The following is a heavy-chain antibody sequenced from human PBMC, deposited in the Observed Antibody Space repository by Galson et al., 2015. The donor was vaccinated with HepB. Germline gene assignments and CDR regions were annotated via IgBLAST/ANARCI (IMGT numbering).Heavy chain of an antibody. J-gene: IGHJ5*02. Sequence: SLRLSCAASGFTFSDYTMNWVRQAPGKGLEWVSSISSSGSYIYYADSVKGRFTISRDNAKNSLYLQMNSLRAEDTAVYSCARDYRPSFGSGSYYPNWFDPWGQGTLVTVSS. CDR1: GFTFSDYT. V-gene: IGHV3-21*01. D-gene: IGHD3-10*01. CDR3: ARDYRPSFGSGSYYPNWFDP. CDR2: ISSSGSYI.